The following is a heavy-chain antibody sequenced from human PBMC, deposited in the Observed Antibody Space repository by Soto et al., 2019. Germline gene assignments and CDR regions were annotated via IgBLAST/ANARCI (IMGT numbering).Heavy chain of an antibody. CDR2: ISSSSSYI. V-gene: IGHV3-21*01. D-gene: IGHD6-13*01. J-gene: IGHJ4*02. CDR3: ASAAAGTTFSFDY. CDR1: GFTFSSYS. Sequence: LRLSCAASGFTFSSYSMNWVRQAPGKGLEWVSSISSSSSYIYYADSVKGRFTISRDNAKNSLYLQMNSLRAEDTAVYYCASAAAGTTFSFDYWGQGTLVTVSS.